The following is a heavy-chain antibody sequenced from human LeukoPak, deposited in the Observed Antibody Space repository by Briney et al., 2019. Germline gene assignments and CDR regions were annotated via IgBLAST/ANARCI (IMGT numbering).Heavy chain of an antibody. Sequence: ASVKVSCKASGYTFTSYYMHWVRQAPGQGLEWMGIINPSGGSTSYAQKFQGRVTMTRDMSTSTVYMELSRLRSEDTAVYYCARNRGAVWYYFDYWGQGTLVTVSS. CDR3: ARNRGAVWYYFDY. CDR2: INPSGGST. J-gene: IGHJ4*02. V-gene: IGHV1-46*01. CDR1: GYTFTSYY. D-gene: IGHD2-21*01.